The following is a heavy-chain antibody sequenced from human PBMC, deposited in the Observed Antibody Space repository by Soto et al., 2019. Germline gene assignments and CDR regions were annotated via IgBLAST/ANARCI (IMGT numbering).Heavy chain of an antibody. CDR2: ISYDGSNK. Sequence: GSLRLSCAASGFIFSSYGMHWVRQAPGKGLEWVAGISYDGSNKYYADSVKGRITISRDNSKNTLYLQMNSLRAEDTAVYYCATEYYDILTGYFKSGFDYWGQGTLVTVSS. D-gene: IGHD3-9*01. V-gene: IGHV3-30*03. J-gene: IGHJ4*02. CDR3: ATEYYDILTGYFKSGFDY. CDR1: GFIFSSYG.